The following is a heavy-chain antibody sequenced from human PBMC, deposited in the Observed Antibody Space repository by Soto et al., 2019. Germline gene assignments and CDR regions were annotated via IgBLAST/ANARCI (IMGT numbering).Heavy chain of an antibody. CDR1: GFTFSSYA. D-gene: IGHD1-26*01. Sequence: GGSLRLSCAASGFTFSSYAMSWVRQSPGKGLEWVSAISGSGGSTYYADSVKGRFTISRDNSKNTLYLQMNSLRAEDTAVYYRASSELRRGSNWFDPWGQGTLVTVSS. V-gene: IGHV3-23*01. J-gene: IGHJ5*02. CDR2: ISGSGGST. CDR3: ASSELRRGSNWFDP.